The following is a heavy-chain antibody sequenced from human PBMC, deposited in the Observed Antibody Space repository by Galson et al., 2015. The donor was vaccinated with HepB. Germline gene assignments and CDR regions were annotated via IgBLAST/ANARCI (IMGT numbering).Heavy chain of an antibody. V-gene: IGHV3-21*01. CDR2: ISTRSTYI. Sequence: SLRLSCAASGFTFSSYSMNWVRQAPGKGLEWVSSISTRSTYIYYADSVKGRFTISRDNAKKSLFLQMNSLRAEDTAIYYCAVLAASASRWNFDVWGRGTLVSVSS. CDR1: GFTFSSYS. J-gene: IGHJ2*01. CDR3: AVLAASASRWNFDV. D-gene: IGHD2-15*01.